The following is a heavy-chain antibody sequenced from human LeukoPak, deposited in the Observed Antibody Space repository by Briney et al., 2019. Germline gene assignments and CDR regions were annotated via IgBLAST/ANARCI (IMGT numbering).Heavy chain of an antibody. CDR1: GITFSSYS. CDR3: ARDQGGVGY. V-gene: IGHV3-48*01. J-gene: IGHJ4*02. D-gene: IGHD3-16*01. CDR2: ISSFSGTI. Sequence: GGSLRLSCVASGITFSSYSMNWVRQAPGKGLEWVSYISSFSGTINYADSVKGRFAISRDNAKNSLYLQMNSLRAEDTAVYYCARDQGGVGYWGQGTLVTVSS.